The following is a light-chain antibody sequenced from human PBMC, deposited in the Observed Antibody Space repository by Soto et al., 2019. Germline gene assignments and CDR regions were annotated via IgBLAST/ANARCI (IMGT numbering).Light chain of an antibody. V-gene: IGLV2-14*03. CDR2: DVS. Sequence: QSALTQPASVSGSPGQSIAISCTGTSSDVGGYNYVSWYQHHPGKAPKLIIYDVSNRPSGVSNRLSGSKSGNTASLTISGLQAEDEADYYCSSYTSSSTVVFGGGTKLTVL. CDR3: SSYTSSSTVV. CDR1: SSDVGGYNY. J-gene: IGLJ2*01.